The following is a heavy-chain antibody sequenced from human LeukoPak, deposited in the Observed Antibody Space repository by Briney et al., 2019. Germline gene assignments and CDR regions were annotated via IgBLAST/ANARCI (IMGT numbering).Heavy chain of an antibody. Sequence: GASVKVSCKASGYTFTSYDINWVRQATGQGLEWMGWMNPNSGNTGYAQKFQGRVTMTRNTSISTAYMELSSLRSEDTAVYYCARDRGTWNDDGFDYWGQGTLVTVSS. CDR3: ARDRGTWNDDGFDY. CDR1: GYTFTSYD. D-gene: IGHD1-1*01. J-gene: IGHJ4*02. V-gene: IGHV1-8*01. CDR2: MNPNSGNT.